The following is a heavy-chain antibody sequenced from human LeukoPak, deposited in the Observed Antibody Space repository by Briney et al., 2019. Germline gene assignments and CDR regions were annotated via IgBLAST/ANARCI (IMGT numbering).Heavy chain of an antibody. Sequence: PSETLSLTCALSGVSFDDYYWACVRQTPQKGRECSGEIKHSGYTNDSPSLKSRVTLSIDTSRKQFSLNLRSVTVADAGIYYCTRMTTGHDYWGQGTLVTVSS. CDR3: TRMTTGHDY. J-gene: IGHJ4*02. D-gene: IGHD4-17*01. CDR1: GVSFDDYY. CDR2: IKHSGYT. V-gene: IGHV4-34*01.